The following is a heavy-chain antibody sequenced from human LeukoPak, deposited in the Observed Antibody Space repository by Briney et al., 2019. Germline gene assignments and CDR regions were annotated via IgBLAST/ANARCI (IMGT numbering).Heavy chain of an antibody. D-gene: IGHD2-2*01. V-gene: IGHV4-39*01. CDR3: ARHGPLGYCSRTSCYEAWFGP. CDR2: IYYSGST. CDR1: GGSISSSSYY. J-gene: IGHJ5*02. Sequence: SETLSLTCTLPGGSISSSSYYWGWIRQPPGKGLEWIGSIYYSGSTYYNPSLKDRVTISVDTSKNQFSLKLSSVTAADTAVYYCARHGPLGYCSRTSCYEAWFGPWGQGTLVTVSS.